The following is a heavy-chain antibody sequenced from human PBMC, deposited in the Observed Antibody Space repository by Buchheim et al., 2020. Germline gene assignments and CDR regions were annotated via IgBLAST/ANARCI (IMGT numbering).Heavy chain of an antibody. V-gene: IGHV3-15*01. J-gene: IGHJ4*02. D-gene: IGHD2-21*02. CDR3: TTSKALHCGGDCYNY. Sequence: EVQLVESGGGLVKPGGSLRLSCAASGFTFSNAWMSWVRQAPGKGLEWVGRIKSKTDGGTTDYAAPVKGRITISRAYSKNTLYLQMNSLKTEDTAVYYCTTSKALHCGGDCYNYWGQGTL. CDR1: GFTFSNAW. CDR2: IKSKTDGGTT.